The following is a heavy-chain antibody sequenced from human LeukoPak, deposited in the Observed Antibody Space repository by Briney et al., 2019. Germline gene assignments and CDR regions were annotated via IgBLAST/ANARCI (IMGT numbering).Heavy chain of an antibody. CDR2: IYYSGST. CDR3: ARGQARLAWFDP. J-gene: IGHJ5*02. Sequence: SETLSLTCTVSGGSISSSSYYWGWIRQPPGKGLEWIGSIYYSGSTYYNPSLKSRVTISVDTSKNQFSLMLRSVTAADTAVYYCARGQARLAWFDPWGQGTLVTVSS. CDR1: GGSISSSSYY. V-gene: IGHV4-39*07. D-gene: IGHD6-19*01.